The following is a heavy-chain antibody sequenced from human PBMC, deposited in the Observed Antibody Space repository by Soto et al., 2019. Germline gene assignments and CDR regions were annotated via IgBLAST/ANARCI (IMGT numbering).Heavy chain of an antibody. V-gene: IGHV3-9*01. CDR1: GFNFGDFA. Sequence: EVQLVESGGGLVQPGGSLRLSRAASGFNFGDFAMQWVRQVPGRGLEWVSGLNWNSNSIAYADSVKGRFTVSRDNAKNSLYLQMNSLRSDDTALYYCAKAAAYSSNWYTAFDFWGQGTMVTVSS. CDR2: LNWNSNSI. CDR3: AKAAAYSSNWYTAFDF. D-gene: IGHD6-13*01. J-gene: IGHJ3*01.